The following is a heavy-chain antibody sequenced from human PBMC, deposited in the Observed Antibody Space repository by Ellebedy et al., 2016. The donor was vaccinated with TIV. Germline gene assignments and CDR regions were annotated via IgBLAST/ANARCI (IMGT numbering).Heavy chain of an antibody. Sequence: GGSLRLSXAASGFTFSSYGMHWVRQAPGKGLEWVAVISYDGSNKYYADSVKGRFTISRDNSKNTLYLQMNSLRAEDTAVYYCAKGLQWFGEGDAFDIWGQGTMVTVSS. CDR2: ISYDGSNK. V-gene: IGHV3-30*18. J-gene: IGHJ3*02. CDR1: GFTFSSYG. D-gene: IGHD3-10*01. CDR3: AKGLQWFGEGDAFDI.